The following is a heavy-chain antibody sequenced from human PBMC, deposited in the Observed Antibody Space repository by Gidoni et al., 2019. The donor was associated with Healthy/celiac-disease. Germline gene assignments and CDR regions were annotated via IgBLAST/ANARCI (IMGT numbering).Heavy chain of an antibody. J-gene: IGHJ3*02. Sequence: FTISRDNAKNSLYLQMNSLRDEGTAVYYCARDLVGATSAFDIWGQGTMVTVSS. CDR3: ARDLVGATSAFDI. V-gene: IGHV3-11*05. D-gene: IGHD1-26*01.